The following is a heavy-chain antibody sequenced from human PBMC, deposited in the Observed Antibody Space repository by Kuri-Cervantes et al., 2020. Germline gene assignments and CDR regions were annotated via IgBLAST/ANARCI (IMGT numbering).Heavy chain of an antibody. D-gene: IGHD3-9*01. Sequence: SETLSLTFTVSGGSVSSGSYYWSWIRQPPGKGLEWIGYIYYSGSTNYNPSLKSRVTISVDTSKNQFSLKLSSVTAADTAVYYCARVPLLRYFDWLSENYYYYGMDVWGQGTTVTVSS. V-gene: IGHV4-61*01. CDR1: GGSVSSGSYY. J-gene: IGHJ6*02. CDR3: ARVPLLRYFDWLSENYYYYGMDV. CDR2: IYYSGST.